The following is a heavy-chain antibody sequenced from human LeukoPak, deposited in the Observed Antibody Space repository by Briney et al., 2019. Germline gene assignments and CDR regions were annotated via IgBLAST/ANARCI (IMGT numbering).Heavy chain of an antibody. Sequence: GGSLRLSCAASGFTFRSYGMHWVRQAPGKGVEWISAISATGNSMYYTDSVKGRYTISRDNPKNTLYLQMNSLRAEDTAIYYCAKGAGSNWFDPWGQGTLVTVSS. V-gene: IGHV3-23*01. CDR1: GFTFRSYG. CDR2: ISATGNSM. J-gene: IGHJ5*02. CDR3: AKGAGSNWFDP. D-gene: IGHD6-25*01.